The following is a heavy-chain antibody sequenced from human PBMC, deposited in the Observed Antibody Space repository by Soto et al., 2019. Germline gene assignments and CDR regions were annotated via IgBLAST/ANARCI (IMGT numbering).Heavy chain of an antibody. J-gene: IGHJ4*02. CDR3: ARGRYGDY. D-gene: IGHD1-1*01. CDR2: ISAHNGNT. CDR1: GYTFTSYG. Sequence: QVHLVQSGAEVKKPGASVKVSCKASGYTFTSYGITWVRQAPGQGLEWMGWISAHNGNTDYAQKLQGRVIVTRETSTSTAYMELRSLISDDTAVYYCARGRYGDYWGQGAPVTVS. V-gene: IGHV1-18*01.